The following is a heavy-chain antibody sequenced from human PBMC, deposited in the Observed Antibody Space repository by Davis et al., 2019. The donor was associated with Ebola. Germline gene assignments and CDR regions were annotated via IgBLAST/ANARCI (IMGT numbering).Heavy chain of an antibody. D-gene: IGHD2-15*01. Sequence: GGSLRLSCAASGFTFSSYDMHWVRQATGKGLEWVSGIGIAGDTFYPGSVKGRFTISRENAKNSLYLQMNSLRAGDTAVYYCARGRGYCSGGTCRNWFDPWGQETLVTVSS. J-gene: IGHJ5*02. V-gene: IGHV3-13*01. CDR1: GFTFSSYD. CDR2: IGIAGDT. CDR3: ARGRGYCSGGTCRNWFDP.